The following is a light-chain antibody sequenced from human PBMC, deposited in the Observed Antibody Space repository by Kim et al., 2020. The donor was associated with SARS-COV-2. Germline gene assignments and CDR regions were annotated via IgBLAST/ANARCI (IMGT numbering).Light chain of an antibody. CDR1: KLGDKY. CDR3: QAWDSSRV. Sequence: SYELTQPPSVSVSPGQTASITCSGDKLGDKYACWYQQKPGQSPVLVIYQDSKRPSGIPERFSGSNSGNTATLTISGTQAMDEADYYRQAWDSSRVFGGGTKLTVL. V-gene: IGLV3-1*01. J-gene: IGLJ2*01. CDR2: QDS.